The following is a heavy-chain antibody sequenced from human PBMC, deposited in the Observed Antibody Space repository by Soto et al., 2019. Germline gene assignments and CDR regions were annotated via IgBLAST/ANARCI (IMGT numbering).Heavy chain of an antibody. J-gene: IGHJ6*03. CDR1: GFTVSSNY. CDR2: IYSGGST. V-gene: IGHV3-53*04. CDR3: ARGGRLSRSVGVTGYYNYYYYYMDV. D-gene: IGHD3-9*01. Sequence: GGSLRLSCAASGFTVSSNYMSWVRQAPGKGLEWVSVIYSGGSTYYADSVKGRFTISRHNSKNTLYLQMNSLRAEDTAVYYCARGGRLSRSVGVTGYYNYYYYYMDVWGKGTTVTVSS.